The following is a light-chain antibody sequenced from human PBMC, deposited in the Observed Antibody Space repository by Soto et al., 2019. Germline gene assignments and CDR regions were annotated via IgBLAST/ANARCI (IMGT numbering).Light chain of an antibody. CDR2: EVV. V-gene: IGLV2-8*01. CDR1: KNDIGVYDF. Sequence: QSVLAQPTSASGSPGQSVTISCTGTKNDIGVYDFVSWYQHHPGKAPRVIIYEVVQRPSGVPDRFSGSKSGNTASLTVSGLQAADEADYFCKSYAGSNTYVFGSGTKVTVL. CDR3: KSYAGSNTYV. J-gene: IGLJ1*01.